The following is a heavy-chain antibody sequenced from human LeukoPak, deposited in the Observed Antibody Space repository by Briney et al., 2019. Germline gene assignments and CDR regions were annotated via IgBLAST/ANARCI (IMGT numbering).Heavy chain of an antibody. J-gene: IGHJ5*02. CDR2: FYYGGNT. CDR1: GGSLSIYY. V-gene: IGHV4-59*01. Sequence: SETLSLTCTVSGGSLSIYYWSWIRRPPGKGLEWVGFFYYGGNTYYNSSLKSRVTISVDMSKSQFSLKLSSVTAADTAVYYCARVVGSNWFDPWGQGTLVTVSS. D-gene: IGHD2-15*01. CDR3: ARVVGSNWFDP.